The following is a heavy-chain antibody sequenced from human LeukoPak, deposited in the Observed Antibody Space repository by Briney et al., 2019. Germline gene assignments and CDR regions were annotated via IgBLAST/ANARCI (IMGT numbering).Heavy chain of an antibody. D-gene: IGHD2-2*01. Sequence: GGSLRLSCAASGFTFSSYAMSWARQAPGKGLEWVSVIRGSGGSTHYADSVKGRFTISRDNSKNTLYLQMNSLRAEDTALYYCAKGRCSSTSCPYYFDYWGQGTLVTVSS. CDR3: AKGRCSSTSCPYYFDY. CDR1: GFTFSSYA. J-gene: IGHJ4*02. CDR2: IRGSGGST. V-gene: IGHV3-23*01.